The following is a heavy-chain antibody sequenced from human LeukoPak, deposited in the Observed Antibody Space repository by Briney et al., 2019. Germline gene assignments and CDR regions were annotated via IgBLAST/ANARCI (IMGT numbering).Heavy chain of an antibody. CDR1: GFTFSSYA. CDR2: ISYDGSNK. V-gene: IGHV3-30-3*02. D-gene: IGHD3-10*01. J-gene: IGHJ4*02. Sequence: GRSLRLSCAASGFTFSSYAMHWVRQAPGKGLEWVAVISYDGSNKYYADSVKGRFTISRDNSKNTLYLQMNSLRAEDTAVYYCANDDTWFGELFTDWGQGTLVTVSS. CDR3: ANDDTWFGELFTD.